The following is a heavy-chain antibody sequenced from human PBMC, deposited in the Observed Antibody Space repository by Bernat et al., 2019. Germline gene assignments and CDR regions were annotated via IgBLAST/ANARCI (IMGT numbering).Heavy chain of an antibody. Sequence: QVQLQESGPGLVKPSQTLSLPCTVSGGSISSGGYYWSWIRQHPGKGLEWIGYIYYSGSTYYNPSLKSRVTISVDTSKNQFSLKLSSVTAADTAVYYCASLYYDSSGYYSNFDYWGQGTLVTVSS. V-gene: IGHV4-31*03. J-gene: IGHJ4*02. D-gene: IGHD3-22*01. CDR1: GGSISSGGYY. CDR2: IYYSGST. CDR3: ASLYYDSSGYYSNFDY.